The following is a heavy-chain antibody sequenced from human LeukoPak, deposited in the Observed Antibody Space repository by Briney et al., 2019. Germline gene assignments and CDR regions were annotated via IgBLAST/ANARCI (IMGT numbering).Heavy chain of an antibody. CDR2: IYSDGTI. V-gene: IGHV3-66*01. CDR1: GFTVSSNY. Sequence: GESLRLSCAASGFTVSSNYMSWVRQVPGKGLEWVSVIYSDGTISYADSVKGRFTISRDNSENTLYLQMNSLRVEDTAVYYCAREVGGGASGQWGQGTLVTGSS. D-gene: IGHD3-16*01. CDR3: AREVGGGASGQ. J-gene: IGHJ4*02.